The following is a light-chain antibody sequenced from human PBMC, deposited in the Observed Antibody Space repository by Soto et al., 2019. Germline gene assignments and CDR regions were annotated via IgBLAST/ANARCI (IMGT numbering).Light chain of an antibody. V-gene: IGKV1-33*01. CDR2: DAS. CDR1: HDITSY. CDR3: QKCDYLPI. Sequence: DIQMTQSPSSLSASVGDRVTITCQSSHDITSYLNWYQHKPRKAPKLLIYDASILEAGVPSRFSGSVSGTDFTFTISSLQPEDVATYYWQKCDYLPIFGPGTTVDFK. J-gene: IGKJ3*01.